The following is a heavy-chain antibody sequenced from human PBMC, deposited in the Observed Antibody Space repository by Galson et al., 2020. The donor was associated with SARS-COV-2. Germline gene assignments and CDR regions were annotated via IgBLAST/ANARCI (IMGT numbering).Heavy chain of an antibody. J-gene: IGHJ2*01. D-gene: IGHD1-1*01. CDR3: ASSNWNHDYWYFDL. V-gene: IGHV6-1*01. CDR1: GDSVSSNSAA. Sequence: SQTLSLTCAISGDSVSSNSAAWNWIRQSPSRGLEWLGRTYYRSKWYNDYAVSVKSRITINPDTSKNQFSLQLNSVTPEDTAVYYCASSNWNHDYWYFDLWGRGTLVTVSS. CDR2: TYYRSKWYN.